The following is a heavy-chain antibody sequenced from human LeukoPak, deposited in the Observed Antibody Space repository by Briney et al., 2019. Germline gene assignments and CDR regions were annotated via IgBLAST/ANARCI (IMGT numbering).Heavy chain of an antibody. Sequence: GGSLRLSCTVSGFTVSSNSMSWVRQAPGKGLEWVSFISVKGRFTISRDNSKNTLYLQMNSLRAEDTAVYYCAKEFGSGLFEYWGQGTLVIVSS. J-gene: IGHJ4*02. CDR3: AKEFGSGLFEY. V-gene: IGHV3-53*01. D-gene: IGHD6-19*01. CDR2: I. CDR1: GFTVSSNS.